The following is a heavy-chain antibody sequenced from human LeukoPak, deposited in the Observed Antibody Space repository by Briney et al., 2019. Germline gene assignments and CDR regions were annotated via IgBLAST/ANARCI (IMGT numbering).Heavy chain of an antibody. J-gene: IGHJ4*02. V-gene: IGHV5-51*01. CDR3: AREARYGDYYFDY. Sequence: GESLKISCKGSGYSFTNYWIGWVRQTPGKGLEWMGIIYPGDSDTRYSPSFQGQVTISADKSISTAYLQWSSLKASDTAMYYCAREARYGDYYFDYWGQGTLVTVSS. CDR2: IYPGDSDT. D-gene: IGHD4-17*01. CDR1: GYSFTNYW.